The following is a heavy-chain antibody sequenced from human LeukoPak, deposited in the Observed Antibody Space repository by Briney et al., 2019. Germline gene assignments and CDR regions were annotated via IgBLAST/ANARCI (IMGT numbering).Heavy chain of an antibody. D-gene: IGHD3-16*01. J-gene: IGHJ4*02. CDR1: GFTFSSYA. Sequence: GGSLRLSCAASGFTFSSYALTWVRQAPGKGLQWLGLIRNKAYGGTAEYAASVKGRFTISRDDSNSVAYLQMNSLKTEDTAVYFCVRASVVGVTGLPDFWGQGTLVTVSS. V-gene: IGHV3-49*04. CDR2: IRNKAYGGTA. CDR3: VRASVVGVTGLPDF.